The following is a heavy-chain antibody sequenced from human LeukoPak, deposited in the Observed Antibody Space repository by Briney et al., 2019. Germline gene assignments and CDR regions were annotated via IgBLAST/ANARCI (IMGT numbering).Heavy chain of an antibody. D-gene: IGHD1-26*01. CDR2: IYYSGST. CDR3: ARRTKYSGSYYAHAFDI. J-gene: IGHJ3*02. Sequence: SETLSLTCTVSGGSISSYYWSWLRQPPGKGLEWIGYIYYSGSTNYNPSLKSRVTISVDTSKNQFSLKLSSVTAADTAVYYCARRTKYSGSYYAHAFDIWGQGTMVTVSS. CDR1: GGSISSYY. V-gene: IGHV4-59*08.